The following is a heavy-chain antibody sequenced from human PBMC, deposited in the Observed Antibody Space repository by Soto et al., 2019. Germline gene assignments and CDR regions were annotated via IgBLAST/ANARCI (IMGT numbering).Heavy chain of an antibody. J-gene: IGHJ4*02. V-gene: IGHV4-59*13. CDR2: IYYSGST. Sequence: SETLSLTCTVSGDSISGYYWSWIRQPPGKELEWIGYIYYSGSTNYNPSLKSRVTISADTSKNQFSLKLRSVTAADTAVYYCARGAIAAQAFDSWGQGTLVTVSS. D-gene: IGHD6-13*01. CDR3: ARGAIAAQAFDS. CDR1: GDSISGYY.